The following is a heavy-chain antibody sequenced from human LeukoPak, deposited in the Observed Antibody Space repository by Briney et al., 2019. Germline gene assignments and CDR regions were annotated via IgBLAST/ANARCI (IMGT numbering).Heavy chain of an antibody. Sequence: PGRSLRLSCAGSGFIFNNYAMSWVRQAPGKGLEWVSAISGSGGSTYYADSVKGRFTISRDNSKNTLYLQMNSLRAEDTAVYYCAKDIPDFSGQSAFDIWGQGTMVTVSS. D-gene: IGHD2-15*01. V-gene: IGHV3-23*01. CDR3: AKDIPDFSGQSAFDI. CDR1: GFIFNNYA. CDR2: ISGSGGST. J-gene: IGHJ3*02.